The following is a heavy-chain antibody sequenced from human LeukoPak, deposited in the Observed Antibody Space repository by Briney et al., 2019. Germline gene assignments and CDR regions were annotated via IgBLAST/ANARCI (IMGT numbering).Heavy chain of an antibody. CDR1: GYTFTGYY. Sequence: ASVKVSCKASGYTFTGYYMHWVRQAPGQGLEWMGWINPNSGGTNYAQKFQGRVTMTRDTSISTAYMELSSLRSEDTAVYCCAREWGQGTVTLNWFDPWGQGTLVTVSS. CDR2: INPNSGGT. CDR3: AREWGQGTVTLNWFDP. J-gene: IGHJ5*02. D-gene: IGHD4-11*01. V-gene: IGHV1-2*02.